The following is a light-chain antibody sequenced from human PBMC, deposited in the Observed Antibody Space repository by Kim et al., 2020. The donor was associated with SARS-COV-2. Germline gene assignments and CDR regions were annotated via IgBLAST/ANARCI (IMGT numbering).Light chain of an antibody. CDR2: DVS. V-gene: IGLV2-14*04. CDR3: SSYTSSSTLV. J-gene: IGLJ3*02. Sequence: GQSSTIACPGTSSDVGGYNYFSWDQQHPGKAPKVMIYDVSKRPSGVSNRFSGSKFGDTASLTISGPQAEDEADYYCSSYTSSSTLVFGGGTQLTVL. CDR1: SSDVGGYNY.